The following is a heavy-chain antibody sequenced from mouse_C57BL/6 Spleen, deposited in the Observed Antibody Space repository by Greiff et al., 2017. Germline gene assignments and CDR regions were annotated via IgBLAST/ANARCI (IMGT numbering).Heavy chain of an antibody. D-gene: IGHD2-3*01. V-gene: IGHV1-81*01. J-gene: IGHJ2*01. CDR1: GYTFTSYG. Sequence: VQLQQSGAELARPGASVKLSCKASGYTFTSYGISWVKQRTGQGLEWIGEIYPRSGNTYYNEKFKGKATLTADKSSSTAYMELRSRTYEDSAVYFCARFGDGYLYVDYWGKGNTLTVSS. CDR3: ARFGDGYLYVDY. CDR2: IYPRSGNT.